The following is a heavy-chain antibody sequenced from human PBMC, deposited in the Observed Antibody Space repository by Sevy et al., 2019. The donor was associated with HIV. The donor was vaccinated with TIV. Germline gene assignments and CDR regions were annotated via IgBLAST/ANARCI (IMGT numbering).Heavy chain of an antibody. CDR2: ISYDGKNE. CDR3: AKDRSGSWSVDY. CDR1: GFTFYKYG. V-gene: IGHV3-30*18. D-gene: IGHD6-13*01. J-gene: IGHJ4*02. Sequence: GGSLRLSCAGSGFTFYKYGIHWVRQAPGKGLEWVTMISYDGKNENYADSVKGRFTISRDNSKNTVYLQMNSLRPDDTAIYYCAKDRSGSWSVDYWGQGTLVTVSS.